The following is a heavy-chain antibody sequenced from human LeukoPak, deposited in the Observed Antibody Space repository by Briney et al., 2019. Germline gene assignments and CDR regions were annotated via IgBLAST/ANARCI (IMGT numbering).Heavy chain of an antibody. CDR3: ARDYDVLSGNYFDC. CDR1: GASINTSNW. J-gene: IGHJ4*02. CDR2: IYHIRST. V-gene: IGHV4-4*02. D-gene: IGHD3-9*01. Sequence: PSGTLSLTCAVSGASINTSNWWSWVRQPPGKGLEWIGEIYHIRSTNYNPSLGGRVTMSVDKSKNQFSLKLTPVTAADTAVYYCARDYDVLSGNYFDCCGQGTLVTVSS.